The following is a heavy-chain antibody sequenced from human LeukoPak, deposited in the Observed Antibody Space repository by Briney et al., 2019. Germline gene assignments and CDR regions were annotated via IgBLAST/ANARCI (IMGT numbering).Heavy chain of an antibody. CDR1: GFTFSSYW. Sequence: GGSLRLSCAASGFTFSSYWMSWVRQAPGKGLEGEANIKQDGSEEYYVDSVKGRFTISRDNAKNSLYLQMNSLRAEDTAVYYCARCAGVGATLTYYYYYGMDVWGQGTTVTVSS. J-gene: IGHJ6*02. V-gene: IGHV3-7*01. D-gene: IGHD1-26*01. CDR2: IKQDGSEE. CDR3: ARCAGVGATLTYYYYYGMDV.